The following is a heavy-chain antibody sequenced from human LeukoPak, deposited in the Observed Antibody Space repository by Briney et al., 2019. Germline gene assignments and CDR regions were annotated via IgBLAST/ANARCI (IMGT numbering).Heavy chain of an antibody. CDR1: GFTFSSYG. V-gene: IGHV3-33*01. J-gene: IGHJ3*02. CDR3: ARNIQPRGDFDI. CDR2: IWNDGSDK. D-gene: IGHD4-17*01. Sequence: GGSLRLSCAASGFTFSSYGMHWARQAPGKGLEWVAVIWNDGSDKYYADSVKGRFTISRDNAKNSLYLQMNSLRAEDTAVYYCARNIQPRGDFDIWGQGTMVTVSS.